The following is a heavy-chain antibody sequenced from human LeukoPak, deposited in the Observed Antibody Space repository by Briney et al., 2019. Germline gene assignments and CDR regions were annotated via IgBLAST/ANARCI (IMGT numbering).Heavy chain of an antibody. Sequence: ASVKVSCKASGYTFTSYAMHWVRQAPGQRLEWMGWINAGNGNTKYSQKFQGRVTITRDTSASTAYMELSSLRAEDTAVYYCAKGYYSSGWYYFDYWGQGTLVTVSS. CDR1: GYTFTSYA. CDR2: INAGNGNT. D-gene: IGHD6-19*01. J-gene: IGHJ4*02. V-gene: IGHV1-3*01. CDR3: AKGYYSSGWYYFDY.